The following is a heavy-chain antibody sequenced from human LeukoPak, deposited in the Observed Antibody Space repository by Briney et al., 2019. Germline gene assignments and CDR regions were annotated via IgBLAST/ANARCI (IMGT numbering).Heavy chain of an antibody. CDR1: GFTFSSYS. D-gene: IGHD6-13*01. CDR2: ISSSSSYI. CDR3: ASHSSSWYGFDH. J-gene: IGHJ4*02. Sequence: GGSLRLSCAASGFTFSSYSMNWVRQAPGKGLEWVSSISSSSSYIYYADSVKGRFTISRDNSKNTLYLQMNSLRAEDTAVYYCASHSSSWYGFDHWGQGTLVTVSS. V-gene: IGHV3-21*04.